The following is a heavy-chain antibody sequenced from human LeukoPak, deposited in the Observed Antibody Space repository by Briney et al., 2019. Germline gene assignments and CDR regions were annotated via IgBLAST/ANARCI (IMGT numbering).Heavy chain of an antibody. CDR3: ARPYYYDSRIDP. CDR2: MYYSGST. J-gene: IGHJ5*02. Sequence: SQTLSLTCTVSGGSISSGEYYWSWIRQPPGKGLEWIAYMYYSGSTYYNPSLKSRVTMSADTSKNQLSLKLSSVTAADTAVYHCARPYYYDSRIDPWGQGILVTVSS. D-gene: IGHD3-22*01. V-gene: IGHV4-30-4*01. CDR1: GGSISSGEYY.